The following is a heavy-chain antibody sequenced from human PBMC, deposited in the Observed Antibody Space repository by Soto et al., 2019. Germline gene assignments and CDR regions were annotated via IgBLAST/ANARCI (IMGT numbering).Heavy chain of an antibody. CDR1: GFTYTCYY. CDR2: INPSGGST. Sequence: ASVKVSCKESGFTYTCYYRQSLRQAPGQGLEWMGIINPSGGSTSYAQKFQGRVTMTRDTSTSTVYMELSSLRSEDTAVYYCARGSGYDFDYWGQGTLVTVSS. J-gene: IGHJ4*02. CDR3: ARGSGYDFDY. V-gene: IGHV1-46*01. D-gene: IGHD5-12*01.